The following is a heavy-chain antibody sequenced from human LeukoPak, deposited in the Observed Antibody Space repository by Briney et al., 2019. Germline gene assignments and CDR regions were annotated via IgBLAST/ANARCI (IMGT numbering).Heavy chain of an antibody. CDR2: MNPNSGNT. D-gene: IGHD5-18*01. CDR3: ARRNTGVVAGLDC. V-gene: IGHV1-8*01. CDR1: GYTFTSYD. Sequence: ASVKVSCKASGYTFTSYDINWVRQAIGQGLEWMGWMNPNSGNTGYAQKFQGRVTMTRNTSISTAYMELSSLRSEDAAVYYCARRNTGVVAGLDCWGQGTLVTVSS. J-gene: IGHJ4*02.